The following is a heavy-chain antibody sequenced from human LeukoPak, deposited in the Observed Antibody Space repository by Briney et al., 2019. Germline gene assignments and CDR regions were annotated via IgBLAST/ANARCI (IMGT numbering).Heavy chain of an antibody. CDR3: VVLPAAAEDYYYGMDV. D-gene: IGHD6-13*01. Sequence: SETLSLTCAVSGGSISSSNWWSWVRQPPGKGLEWIGEIYHSGSTNYNPSLKSRVTISVDKSKNQFSLKLSSVTAADTAVYYCVVLPAAAEDYYYGMDVWGQGTTVTVSS. J-gene: IGHJ6*02. CDR1: GGSISSSNW. V-gene: IGHV4-4*02. CDR2: IYHSGST.